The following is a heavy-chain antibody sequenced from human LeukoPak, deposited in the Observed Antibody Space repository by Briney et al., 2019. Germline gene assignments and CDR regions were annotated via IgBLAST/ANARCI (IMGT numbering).Heavy chain of an antibody. D-gene: IGHD4-23*01. J-gene: IGHJ4*02. V-gene: IGHV3-53*01. CDR1: GFTVSNNY. Sequence: GGSLRLSCAASGFTVSNNYMSWVRQAPGKGLEWVSVIYSDGRTYYADSVKGRFTISRDNSKSTLYLQMNSLRAEDTAVYYCARVRWGGNPGFDHWGQGTLVTVSS. CDR3: ARVRWGGNPGFDH. CDR2: IYSDGRT.